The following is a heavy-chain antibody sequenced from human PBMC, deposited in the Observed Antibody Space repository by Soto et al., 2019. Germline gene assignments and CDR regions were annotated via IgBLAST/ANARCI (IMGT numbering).Heavy chain of an antibody. D-gene: IGHD2-15*01. CDR2: INGYNGNT. CDR1: GYTFTSYG. Sequence: QVQLVQSGAEVKKPGASVKVSCKASGYTFTSYGISWVRQAPGQGLEWMGWINGYNGNTNYAQKVQGRVTMTTDRTTTTAYMELRSLRSDDTAVYYCAKVYCSGGSCYGWFDTWGQGTLVTVSS. CDR3: AKVYCSGGSCYGWFDT. J-gene: IGHJ5*02. V-gene: IGHV1-18*01.